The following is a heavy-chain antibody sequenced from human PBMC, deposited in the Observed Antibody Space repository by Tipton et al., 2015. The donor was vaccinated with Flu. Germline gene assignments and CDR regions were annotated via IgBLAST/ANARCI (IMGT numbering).Heavy chain of an antibody. V-gene: IGHV4-4*02. CDR2: IYHSGSA. CDR1: GGSMSSSNW. J-gene: IGHJ5*02. D-gene: IGHD4-11*01. CDR3: ARRDYSNYVSDPKSWFDP. Sequence: TLSLTCAVSGGSMSSSNWWSWVRQPLGKGLEWIGDIYHSGSANYNPSLKSRASISQDKSKNQFSLRLSSVTAADTAVYYCARRDYSNYVSDPKSWFDPWGQGTLVAVSS.